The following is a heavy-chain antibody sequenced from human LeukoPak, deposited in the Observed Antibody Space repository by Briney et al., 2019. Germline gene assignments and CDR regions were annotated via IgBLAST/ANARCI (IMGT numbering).Heavy chain of an antibody. J-gene: IGHJ4*02. Sequence: PGGSLRLSCAASGFTFDDYAMNWVRQAPGEGLGWVSGISWNSGSIGYADAVKSRFTISRDNAKNCLYLQMNSLRAEDTALYYCAKDMNYGDYGPLDYWGQGALVTVSS. CDR3: AKDMNYGDYGPLDY. CDR2: ISWNSGSI. D-gene: IGHD4-17*01. CDR1: GFTFDDYA. V-gene: IGHV3-9*01.